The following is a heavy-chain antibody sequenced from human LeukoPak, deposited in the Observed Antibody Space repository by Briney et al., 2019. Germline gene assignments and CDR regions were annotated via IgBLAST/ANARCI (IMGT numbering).Heavy chain of an antibody. CDR3: ARLGEDSYGYQTDFDY. V-gene: IGHV3-30*03. Sequence: GGSLRLSCAASGFTFSSYGMHWVRQAPGKGLDWVAFTSYDGTKNYYADSVEGRFTISRDNSKNTLFLQMSSLRPEDTAVYYCARLGEDSYGYQTDFDYWGQGTLVTVSS. CDR1: GFTFSSYG. CDR2: TSYDGTKN. J-gene: IGHJ4*02. D-gene: IGHD5-18*01.